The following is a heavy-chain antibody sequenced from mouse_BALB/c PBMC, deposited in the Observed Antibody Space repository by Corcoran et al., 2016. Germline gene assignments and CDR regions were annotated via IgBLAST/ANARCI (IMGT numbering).Heavy chain of an antibody. J-gene: IGHJ1*01. CDR2: ILWNDSK. Sequence: QVTLKESGPGKLQPSQNLSLTGSGSGFSLSNSNMGVGWIRQPSGKGLEWLVHILWNDSKYYNPALKSRLTISKDTYNNQVFLKIANVDTADTATYYCARNWDWYFDVWGAGTTVTVSS. CDR1: GFSLSNSNMG. D-gene: IGHD4-1*01. V-gene: IGHV8-5*01. CDR3: ARNWDWYFDV.